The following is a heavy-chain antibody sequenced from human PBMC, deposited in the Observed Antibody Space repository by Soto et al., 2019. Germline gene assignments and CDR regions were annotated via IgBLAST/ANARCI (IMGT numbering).Heavy chain of an antibody. D-gene: IGHD4-17*01. CDR3: ARNHGDYVRVDYYFDY. CDR1: GFTFSSYS. V-gene: IGHV3-48*01. Sequence: PGGFLRLSCAASGFTFSSYSMNWVRQAPGKGLEWVSYISSSSSTIYYADSVKGRFTISRDNAKNSLYLQMNSLRAEDTAVYYCARNHGDYVRVDYYFDYWGQGTLVTVSS. CDR2: ISSSSSTI. J-gene: IGHJ4*02.